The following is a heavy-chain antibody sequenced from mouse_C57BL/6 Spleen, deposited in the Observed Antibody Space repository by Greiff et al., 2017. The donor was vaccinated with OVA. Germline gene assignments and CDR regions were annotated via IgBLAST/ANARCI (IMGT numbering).Heavy chain of an antibody. CDR1: GYAFTNYL. D-gene: IGHD2-5*01. CDR2: INPGSGGT. CDR3: AKRGDYSNYGYFDV. V-gene: IGHV1-54*01. J-gene: IGHJ1*03. Sequence: VKLQESGAELVRPGTSVKVSCKASGYAFTNYLIEWVKQRPGQGLEWIGVINPGSGGTNYNEKFKGKATLTADKSSSTAYMQLSSLTSEDSAVYFCAKRGDYSNYGYFDVWGTGTTVTVSS.